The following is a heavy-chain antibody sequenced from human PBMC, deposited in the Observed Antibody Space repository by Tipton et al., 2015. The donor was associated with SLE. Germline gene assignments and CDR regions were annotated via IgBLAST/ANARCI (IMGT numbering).Heavy chain of an antibody. Sequence: TLSLTCTVSGGSISSHYWSWIRQPPGKGLEWIGYIYYSGSTNYNPSLKSRVTISVDTSKNQFSLKLSSVTAADTAVYYCARDPEGYGGGAFDIWGQGTMVTVSS. V-gene: IGHV4-59*11. CDR2: IYYSGST. D-gene: IGHD4-23*01. CDR3: ARDPEGYGGGAFDI. CDR1: GGSISSHY. J-gene: IGHJ3*02.